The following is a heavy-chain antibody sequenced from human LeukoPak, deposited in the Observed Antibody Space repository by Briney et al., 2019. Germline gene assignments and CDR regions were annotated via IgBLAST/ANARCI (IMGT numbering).Heavy chain of an antibody. V-gene: IGHV3-53*01. J-gene: IGHJ6*02. CDR3: ARDPGIRNGMDV. CDR2: IYSSGTT. Sequence: PGGPRRLSLAASGFTANNNYMTWFRQAPGKGLEWVSVIYSSGTTYYADSVKGRFTISRDNSKNTLYLQMNSLRVDDTAVYYCARDPGIRNGMDVWGQGTTVTVSS. CDR1: GFTANNNY. D-gene: IGHD2/OR15-2a*01.